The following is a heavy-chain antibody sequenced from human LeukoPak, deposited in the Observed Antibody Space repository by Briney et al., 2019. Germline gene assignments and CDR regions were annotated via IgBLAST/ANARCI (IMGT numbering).Heavy chain of an antibody. CDR3: ARHLGAQSLIAFDI. J-gene: IGHJ3*02. V-gene: IGHV4-4*07. CDR2: IYSTGST. CDR1: GGSINRYY. Sequence: PSETLSLTCTVSGGSINRYYWSWIRQPAGKGLEWIGRIYSTGSTNYNPSLKSRVTMSVDTSKNHFSLKLNSVTAADTDVYYRARHLGAQSLIAFDIWGQGKMVTVSS. D-gene: IGHD3-16*01.